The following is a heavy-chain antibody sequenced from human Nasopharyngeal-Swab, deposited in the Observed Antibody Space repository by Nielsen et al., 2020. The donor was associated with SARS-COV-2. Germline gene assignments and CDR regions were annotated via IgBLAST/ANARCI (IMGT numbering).Heavy chain of an antibody. CDR3: ARAPPGVIFGVVTAIAAFDI. D-gene: IGHD2-21*02. CDR2: IYYSGST. J-gene: IGHJ3*02. Sequence: SETLSLTCTVSGGSISSGGYYWSWIRQHPGKGLEWIGYIYYSGSTNYNPSLKSRVTISVDTSKNQFSLKLSSVTAADTAVYYCARAPPGVIFGVVTAIAAFDIWGQGTMVTVSS. V-gene: IGHV4-61*08. CDR1: GGSISSGGYY.